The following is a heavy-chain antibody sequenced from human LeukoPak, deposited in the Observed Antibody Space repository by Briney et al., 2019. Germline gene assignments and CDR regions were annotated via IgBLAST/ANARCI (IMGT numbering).Heavy chain of an antibody. CDR1: GYTFTGYY. J-gene: IGHJ5*02. V-gene: IGHV1-2*02. CDR3: ARTRHCSGGSCPNWFDP. CDR2: INDNSGGT. Sequence: ASVKVSCKASGYTFTGYYMHWVRQAPGQGLEWMGWINDNSGGTNYAQKFQGRVTMTRDTSISTAYMELSRLRSDDTAVYYCARTRHCSGGSCPNWFDPWGQETLVTVSS. D-gene: IGHD2-15*01.